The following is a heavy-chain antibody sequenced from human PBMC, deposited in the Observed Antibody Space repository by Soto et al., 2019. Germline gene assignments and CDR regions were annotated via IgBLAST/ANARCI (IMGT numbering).Heavy chain of an antibody. CDR3: AREGGYYDSSGSFDY. V-gene: IGHV3-23*01. D-gene: IGHD3-22*01. CDR2: ISGSGGST. Sequence: GGTLRLSCAASGFTFSSHAMSWVRQTTGKGLEWVSAISGSGGSTYYADSVKGRFTISRDNSKNTLYLQMNSLRSEDTAVYYCAREGGYYDSSGSFDYWGQGTLVTV. CDR1: GFTFSSHA. J-gene: IGHJ4*02.